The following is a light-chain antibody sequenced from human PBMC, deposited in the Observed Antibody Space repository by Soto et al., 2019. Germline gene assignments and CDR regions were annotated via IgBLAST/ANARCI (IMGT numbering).Light chain of an antibody. CDR2: AAS. Sequence: DIQMTQSPSSLSAYVGDRVTITCRASQSISSYLNWYQQKPGKAPKLLIYAASSLQSGVPSRFSGSGSGTDFTLTISSLQPEDFATYYCQQSYSTPLPFGGGTKVEIK. CDR3: QQSYSTPLP. J-gene: IGKJ4*01. V-gene: IGKV1-39*01. CDR1: QSISSY.